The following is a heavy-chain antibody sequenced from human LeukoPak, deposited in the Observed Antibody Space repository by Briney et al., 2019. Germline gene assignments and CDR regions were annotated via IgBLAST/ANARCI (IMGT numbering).Heavy chain of an antibody. J-gene: IGHJ6*02. CDR3: ARGDTVHGMDV. Sequence: SETLSLTCAVYGGSFSGYYWSWIRQPPGKGLEWIGYIYYSGSTYYNPSLKSRVTISVDMSKNQFSLKLSSVTAADTAVYYCARGDTVHGMDVWGQGTTVTVSS. CDR1: GGSFSGYY. D-gene: IGHD5-18*01. V-gene: IGHV4-34*09. CDR2: IYYSGST.